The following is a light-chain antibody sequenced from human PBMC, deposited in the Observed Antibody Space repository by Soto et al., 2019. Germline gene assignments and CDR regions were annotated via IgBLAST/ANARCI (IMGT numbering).Light chain of an antibody. Sequence: QSVLTQPPSVSAAPGQTGTVSCSGNQSNVGRNYVSWYQQFPGTAPRLLIYDTNKRPSGIPGRFSGSKSGTSATLGITGLQTGDEAIYYCGTWDSRLSGVLFGGGTKLTVL. J-gene: IGLJ2*01. CDR1: QSNVGRNY. V-gene: IGLV1-51*01. CDR3: GTWDSRLSGVL. CDR2: DTN.